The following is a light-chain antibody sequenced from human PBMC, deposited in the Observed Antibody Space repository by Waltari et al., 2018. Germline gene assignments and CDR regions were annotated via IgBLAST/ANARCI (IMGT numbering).Light chain of an antibody. J-gene: IGLJ1*01. CDR1: SRDIGYYDY. CDR3: SSYTTSSAPGV. V-gene: IGLV2-14*01. CDR2: EVS. Sequence: QSALTQPASVSGSPGQSITISCTGTSRDIGYYDYVSWYQQLPGKAPTLLIYEVSHRPSGISNRFSGSKSGNTASLTISGLQAEDEADYYCSSYTTSSAPGVFGTGTRVTVL.